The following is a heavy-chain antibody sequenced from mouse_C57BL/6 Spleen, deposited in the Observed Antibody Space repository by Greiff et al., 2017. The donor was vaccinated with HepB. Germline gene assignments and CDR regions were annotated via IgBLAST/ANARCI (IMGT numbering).Heavy chain of an antibody. J-gene: IGHJ4*01. Sequence: VQLQQSGAELVKPGASVKISCKASGYAFSSYWMNWVKQRPGKGLGWIGQIYPGDGDTNYNGKFKGKATLTADKSSSTAYMQLSSLTSEDSAVYFCARDYDYGGGAMDYWGQGTSVTVSS. CDR1: GYAFSSYW. CDR3: ARDYDYGGGAMDY. CDR2: IYPGDGDT. V-gene: IGHV1-80*01. D-gene: IGHD2-4*01.